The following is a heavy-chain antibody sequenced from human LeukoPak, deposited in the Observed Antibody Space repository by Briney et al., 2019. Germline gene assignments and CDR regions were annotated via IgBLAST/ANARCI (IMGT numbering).Heavy chain of an antibody. J-gene: IGHJ6*03. CDR3: ARGGGSYYMDV. Sequence: GSLRLSCAASGFTFSSYTMNWVRQPPGKGLEWIGEINHSGSTNYDPSLKSRVTISVDTSKNQFSLKLSSVTAADTAVYYCARGGGSYYMDVWGKGTTVTVSS. CDR2: INHSGST. CDR1: GFTFSSYT. D-gene: IGHD3-10*01. V-gene: IGHV4-34*01.